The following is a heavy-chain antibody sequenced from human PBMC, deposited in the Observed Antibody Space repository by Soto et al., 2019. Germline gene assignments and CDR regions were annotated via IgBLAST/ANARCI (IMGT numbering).Heavy chain of an antibody. CDR3: AREVHQEGGTYYYYGMDV. Sequence: SETLSLTCTVSGGSISSGGYYWSWIRQHPGKGLEWIGYIYYSGSTYYNPSLKSRVTISVDTSKNQFSLKLSSVTAADTAVYYCAREVHQEGGTYYYYGMDVWGQGTTVTVSS. D-gene: IGHD2-15*01. CDR2: IYYSGST. CDR1: GGSISSGGYY. J-gene: IGHJ6*02. V-gene: IGHV4-31*03.